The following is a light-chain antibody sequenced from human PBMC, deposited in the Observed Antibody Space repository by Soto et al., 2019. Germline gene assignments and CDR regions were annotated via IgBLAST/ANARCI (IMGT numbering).Light chain of an antibody. Sequence: EIVLTQSPGTLSLSPGERATLSCRAGQSVTSNYLAWYQQKPGQAPRLLFFGASIRATGLPDRFSGSGSGTDFTLTISRLEPEDFAVHYCQQYGSSPGTFGQGTKGDIK. J-gene: IGKJ1*01. CDR3: QQYGSSPGT. CDR1: QSVTSNY. V-gene: IGKV3-20*01. CDR2: GAS.